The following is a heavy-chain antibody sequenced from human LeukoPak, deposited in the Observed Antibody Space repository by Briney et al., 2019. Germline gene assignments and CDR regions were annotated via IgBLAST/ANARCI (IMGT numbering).Heavy chain of an antibody. D-gene: IGHD6-13*01. Sequence: PPGRPLRLSCTASGFTFGDYSMTWFRQAPGKGLEWVAFIRSKTYGGTTEYAASVKGRFTISRDDSKSIAYLQMNSLETEDTAIYYCTRAVNRIAAAGDYWGQGTLVTVSS. J-gene: IGHJ4*02. CDR3: TRAVNRIAAAGDY. V-gene: IGHV3-49*03. CDR2: IRSKTYGGTT. CDR1: GFTFGDYS.